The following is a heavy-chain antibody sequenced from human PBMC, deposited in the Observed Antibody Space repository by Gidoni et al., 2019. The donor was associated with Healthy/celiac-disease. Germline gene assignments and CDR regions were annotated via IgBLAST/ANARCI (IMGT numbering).Heavy chain of an antibody. Sequence: QVQLVQSGAEVKKPGSSVKVSCTASGGTFSSYTISWVRQAPGQGLEWMGRIIPILGIANYAQKFQGRVTITADKSTSTAYMELSSLRSEDTAVYYCARDEDYYGSGGGDYWGQGTLVTVSS. CDR2: IIPILGIA. V-gene: IGHV1-69*08. J-gene: IGHJ4*02. D-gene: IGHD3-10*01. CDR3: ARDEDYYGSGGGDY. CDR1: GGTFSSYT.